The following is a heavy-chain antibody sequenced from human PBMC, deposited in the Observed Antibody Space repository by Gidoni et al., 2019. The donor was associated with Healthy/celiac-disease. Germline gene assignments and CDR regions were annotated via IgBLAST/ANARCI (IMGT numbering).Heavy chain of an antibody. Sequence: QVQLVQSGAEVKKPGSSVKVSCKASGGTFSSDAISWVRQAPGQGLEWMGRIIPSLGIANYAQKFQGRVTITADKSTSTAYMELSSLRSEDTAVYYCAQSGYASSVRYYYGMDVWGQGTTVTVSS. CDR3: AQSGYASSVRYYYGMDV. V-gene: IGHV1-69*04. CDR1: GGTFSSDA. J-gene: IGHJ6*02. D-gene: IGHD3-3*01. CDR2: IIPSLGIA.